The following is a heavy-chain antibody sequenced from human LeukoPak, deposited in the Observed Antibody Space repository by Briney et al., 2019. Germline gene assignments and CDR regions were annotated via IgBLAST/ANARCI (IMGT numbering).Heavy chain of an antibody. CDR2: INHSGST. D-gene: IGHD3-3*01. CDR3: ARGINYDFWSGYRWFDP. Sequence: PSETLSLTCAVYGGSFSGYYWSWIRQPPGKGLEWIGEINHSGSTNYNPSLKSRVTISVDTSKNQFSLKLSSVTAADTAVYYCARGINYDFWSGYRWFDPWGQGTLVTVSS. J-gene: IGHJ5*02. CDR1: GGSFSGYY. V-gene: IGHV4-34*01.